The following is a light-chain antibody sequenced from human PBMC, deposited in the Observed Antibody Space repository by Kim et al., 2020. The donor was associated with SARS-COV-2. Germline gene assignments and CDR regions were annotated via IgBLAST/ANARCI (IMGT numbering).Light chain of an antibody. CDR2: AAS. V-gene: IGKV1-39*01. CDR1: QSISSY. J-gene: IGKJ2*02. Sequence: SASVGDRVTITCRASQSISSYLNWYQQKLGKAPKLLIYAASRLQSGVPSRFSGSGSGTDFTLTISSLQPEDFATYYCQQSYSTPRTFGQGTKLEI. CDR3: QQSYSTPRT.